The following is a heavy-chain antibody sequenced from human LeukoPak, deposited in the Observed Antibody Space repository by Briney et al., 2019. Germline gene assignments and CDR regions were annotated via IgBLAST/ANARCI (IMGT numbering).Heavy chain of an antibody. CDR2: ISSSGSTI. CDR3: AKAIYFSGPGDFDY. V-gene: IGHV3-11*01. Sequence: GGSLRLSCAASGFTFSDYYMSWIRQAPGKGLEWVSYISSSGSTIYYADSVKGRLTISRDNSKNTLYLQMNSLRAEDTAVYYCAKAIYFSGPGDFDYWGQGTLVTVSS. J-gene: IGHJ4*02. CDR1: GFTFSDYY. D-gene: IGHD3-9*01.